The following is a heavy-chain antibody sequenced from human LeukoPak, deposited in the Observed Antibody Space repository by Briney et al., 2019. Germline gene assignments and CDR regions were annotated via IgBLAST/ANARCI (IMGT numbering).Heavy chain of an antibody. CDR1: GFTFSSYA. D-gene: IGHD3-22*01. J-gene: IGHJ4*02. Sequence: GGSLRLSCAASGFTFSSYAMSWVRQSTGKGLEWASSTSGDGGATYYPNSVKGRFTISRENSRNTLYLQMNSLRAEDTAVYYCAKDRPNYYGSNGHYYRRDGDYWGQGTLVTVSS. V-gene: IGHV3-23*01. CDR2: TSGDGGAT. CDR3: AKDRPNYYGSNGHYYRRDGDY.